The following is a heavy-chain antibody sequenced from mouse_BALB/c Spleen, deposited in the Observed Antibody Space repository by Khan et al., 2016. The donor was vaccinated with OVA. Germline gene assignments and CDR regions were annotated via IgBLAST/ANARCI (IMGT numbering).Heavy chain of an antibody. D-gene: IGHD2-14*01. V-gene: IGHV1S136*01. CDR2: INPYNDGT. CDR1: GYTFTRYV. CDR3: VRPGNRYERVCDY. J-gene: IGHJ2*01. Sequence: VQLKQSGPELVKPGASVKMSCKASGYTFTRYVMHWVKQKPGQGLEWIGYINPYNDGTKYNETFKGKATLTSDKSSSTAYMELSSLTSEDSAVYYCVRPGNRYERVCDYWGQGTTLTVSS.